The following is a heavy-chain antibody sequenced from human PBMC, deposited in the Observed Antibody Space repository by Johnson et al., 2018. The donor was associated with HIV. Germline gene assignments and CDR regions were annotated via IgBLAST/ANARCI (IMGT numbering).Heavy chain of an antibody. CDR2: IGTAGDT. CDR3: ARKRWEPLDAFDI. J-gene: IGHJ3*02. V-gene: IGHV3-13*01. Sequence: VQLVESGGGLVQPGGSLILSCAASGFTFSSYWMHWVRQAPGKGLVWVSAIGTAGDTYYPGSVKGRFTLSRENSKNTLYLQMNSLRAEDTAVYYCARKRWEPLDAFDIWGQGTMVTVSS. D-gene: IGHD1-26*01. CDR1: GFTFSSYW.